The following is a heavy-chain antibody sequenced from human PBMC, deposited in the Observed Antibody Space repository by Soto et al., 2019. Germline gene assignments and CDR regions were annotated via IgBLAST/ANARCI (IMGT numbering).Heavy chain of an antibody. D-gene: IGHD3-9*01. J-gene: IGHJ3*02. CDR1: GYTFTSYG. CDR3: ARDQLRYFDWLKNAFDI. CDR2: ISAYNGNT. V-gene: IGHV1-18*01. Sequence: QVQLVQSGAEVKKPGASVKVSCKASGYTFTSYGISWVRQAPGQGLEWMGWISAYNGNTNYAQKLQGRVTMTTDTATITAYMELRSLRSDDTAVYYCARDQLRYFDWLKNAFDIWGQGTMVTVSS.